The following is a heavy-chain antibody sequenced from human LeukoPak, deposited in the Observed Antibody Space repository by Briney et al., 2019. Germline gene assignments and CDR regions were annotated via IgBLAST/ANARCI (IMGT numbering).Heavy chain of an antibody. Sequence: GGSLRLSCAASGFTFSDYYMSWIRQAPGKGLEWVSYISSSGSTIYYADSVKGRFTISRDDAKNSLFLQMNSLRAEDTAVYFCARATWDPNYYYYMDVWGKGTTVTISS. D-gene: IGHD1-26*01. CDR1: GFTFSDYY. J-gene: IGHJ6*03. V-gene: IGHV3-11*04. CDR3: ARATWDPNYYYYMDV. CDR2: ISSSGSTI.